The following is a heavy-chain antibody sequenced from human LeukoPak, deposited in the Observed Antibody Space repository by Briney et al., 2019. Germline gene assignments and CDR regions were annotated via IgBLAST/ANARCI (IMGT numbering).Heavy chain of an antibody. V-gene: IGHV3-23*01. CDR2: ISGSGGST. D-gene: IGHD5-18*01. J-gene: IGHJ4*02. CDR1: GFTFSSYA. CDR3: ARHVDTAMMWEGYYFDH. Sequence: GGSLRLSCAASGFTFSSYAMSWVRQAPGKGLEWVSAISGSGGSTYYADSVKGRFTISRDNAKNSLYLQMNSLRAEDTAVYYCARHVDTAMMWEGYYFDHWGQGTLVTVSS.